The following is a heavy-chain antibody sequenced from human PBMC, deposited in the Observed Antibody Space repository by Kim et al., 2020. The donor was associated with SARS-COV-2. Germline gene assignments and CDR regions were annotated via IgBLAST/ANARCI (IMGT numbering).Heavy chain of an antibody. CDR2: IYYSGST. V-gene: IGHV4-39*01. J-gene: IGHJ4*02. Sequence: SETLSLTCTVSGGSISSSSYYWGWIRQPPGKGLEWIGSIYYSGSTYYNPSLKSRVTISVDTSKNQFSLKLSSVTAADTAVYYCARRATMADPPDYWGQGTLVTVSS. D-gene: IGHD6-19*01. CDR3: ARRATMADPPDY. CDR1: GGSISSSSYY.